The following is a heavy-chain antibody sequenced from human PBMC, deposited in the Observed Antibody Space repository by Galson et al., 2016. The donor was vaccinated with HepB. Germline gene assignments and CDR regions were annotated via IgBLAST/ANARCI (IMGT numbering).Heavy chain of an antibody. CDR2: INHSGST. V-gene: IGHV4-34*01. CDR3: ARGPYYDFLSTYHYWYFDL. D-gene: IGHD3-3*01. Sequence: QPPGKGLEWIGEINHSGSTTYTPALKSRVTISANTPKNQFSLNVRSVTAADTSVYYCARGPYYDFLSTYHYWYFDLWGRGTLVTVSS. J-gene: IGHJ2*01.